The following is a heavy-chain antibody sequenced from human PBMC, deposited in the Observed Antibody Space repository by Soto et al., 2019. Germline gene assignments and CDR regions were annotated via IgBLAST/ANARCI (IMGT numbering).Heavy chain of an antibody. D-gene: IGHD3-16*02. V-gene: IGHV4-34*01. Sequence: QVQLQQWGAGLLKPSETLSLTCAVYGGSFSGYYWSWIRQPPGKGLGWIGEINHSGSTNYNPSLKSRVTTSVDTSKNQFSLKLSSVTDADTAVYYCARGGGITFGGVIALYFDYWGQGTLVTVSS. CDR2: INHSGST. J-gene: IGHJ4*02. CDR3: ARGGGITFGGVIALYFDY. CDR1: GGSFSGYY.